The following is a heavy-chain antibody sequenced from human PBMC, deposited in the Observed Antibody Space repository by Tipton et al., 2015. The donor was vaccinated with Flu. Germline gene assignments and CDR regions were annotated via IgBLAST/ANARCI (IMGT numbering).Heavy chain of an antibody. CDR3: ARASRRTTTVTTNWFDP. CDR2: INHSGST. Sequence: TLSLTCAVYGGSFSGYYWSWIRQPPGKGLEWIGEINHSGSTTYNPSLKSRVTISVDTSKNQFSLKLSSVTAADTAVYYCARASRRTTTVTTNWFDPWGQGTLVTVSS. V-gene: IGHV4-34*01. J-gene: IGHJ5*02. CDR1: GGSFSGYY. D-gene: IGHD4-11*01.